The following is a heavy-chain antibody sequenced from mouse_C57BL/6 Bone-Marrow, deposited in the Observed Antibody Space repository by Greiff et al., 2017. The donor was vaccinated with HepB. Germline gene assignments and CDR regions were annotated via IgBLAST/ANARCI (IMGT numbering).Heavy chain of an antibody. J-gene: IGHJ1*03. CDR2: IYPGDGDT. CDR1: GYAFSSSW. CDR3: ARRPYGWYFDV. D-gene: IGHD1-1*01. V-gene: IGHV1-82*01. Sequence: VKLVESGPELVKPGASVKISCKASGYAFSSSWMNWVKQRPGKGLEWIGRIYPGDGDTNYNGKFKGKATLTADKSSSTAYMQLSSLTSEDSAVYFCARRPYGWYFDVWGTGTTVTVSS.